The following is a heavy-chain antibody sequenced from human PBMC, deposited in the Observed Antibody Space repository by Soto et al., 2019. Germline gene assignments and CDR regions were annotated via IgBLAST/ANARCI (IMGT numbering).Heavy chain of an antibody. J-gene: IGHJ6*02. CDR3: AKNNYVGSGSPFYYYRSDL. D-gene: IGHD3-10*01. Sequence: GESLKSSCKASGYIFSTNLIAWFRHVPGKGLEWVGSIFPADSDIRYNPSFQGQVTISVDKSIDTAYRQWSSLKASDTATFYCAKNNYVGSGSPFYYYRSDLWGQGTTVTLSS. V-gene: IGHV5-51*01. CDR1: GYIFSTNL. CDR2: IFPADSDI.